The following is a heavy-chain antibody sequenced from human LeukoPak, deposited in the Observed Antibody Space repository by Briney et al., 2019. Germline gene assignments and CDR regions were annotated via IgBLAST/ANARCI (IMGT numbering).Heavy chain of an antibody. D-gene: IGHD3-22*01. J-gene: IGHJ4*02. CDR3: ASWYYYDSSGHYYGFDY. CDR1: GYTFTSYG. V-gene: IGHV1-18*01. CDR2: ISAYNGNT. Sequence: GASVKVSCKSSGYTFTSYGISWVRQAPGQGLEWRGWISAYNGNTNYAQKFQDRVTIIADESTSTAYMELSSLRSEDTAVYYCASWYYYDSSGHYYGFDYWGQGTLVTVSS.